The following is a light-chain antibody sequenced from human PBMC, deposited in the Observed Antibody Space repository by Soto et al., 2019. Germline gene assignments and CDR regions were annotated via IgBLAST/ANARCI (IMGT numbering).Light chain of an antibody. CDR2: DAS. Sequence: DIQMTQSPSSLSASVGDRVTITCQASQDISNYLNWYQQKLGKAPKLLIYDASNLERGVSSRFSGSGSGTDFTLTISSLQPEDSATYYCQQIYSLPLTFGHGTKVQIK. CDR3: QQIYSLPLT. CDR1: QDISNY. J-gene: IGKJ4*01. V-gene: IGKV1-33*01.